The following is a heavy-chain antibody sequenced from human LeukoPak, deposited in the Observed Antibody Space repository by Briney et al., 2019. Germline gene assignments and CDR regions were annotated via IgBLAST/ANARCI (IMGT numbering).Heavy chain of an antibody. Sequence: GGSLRLSCAASGFTFSSYAMHWVGQAPGKGLEWVAVISYDGSNKYYADSVRGRFTISRDNSKNTLYLQMNSLRAEDTAVYYCARDSPSQDGIAVAGTPDYWGQGTLVTVSS. CDR2: ISYDGSNK. D-gene: IGHD6-19*01. J-gene: IGHJ4*02. CDR3: ARDSPSQDGIAVAGTPDY. V-gene: IGHV3-30-3*01. CDR1: GFTFSSYA.